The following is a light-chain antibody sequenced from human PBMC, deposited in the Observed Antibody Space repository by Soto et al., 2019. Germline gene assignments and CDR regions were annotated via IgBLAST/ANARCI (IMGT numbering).Light chain of an antibody. J-gene: IGLJ2*01. Sequence: QSVLTQPPSVSGAPGQRVTISCTGSSSNIGANYDVHWYQQRPGTAPKLLIFANSNRPSGVPDRFSGSKSGTSASLVITGLQAEDEADYYCSSYAGSNSVVFGGGTKLTVL. V-gene: IGLV1-40*01. CDR2: ANS. CDR1: SSNIGANYD. CDR3: SSYAGSNSVV.